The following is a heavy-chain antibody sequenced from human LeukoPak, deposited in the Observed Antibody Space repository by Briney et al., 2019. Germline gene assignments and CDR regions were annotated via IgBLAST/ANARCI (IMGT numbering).Heavy chain of an antibody. J-gene: IGHJ4*02. CDR1: GFTVSRNY. CDR3: ARDGGNYYDSSGYSYFDY. Sequence: GGSLRLSCAASGFTVSRNYMSWVRQAPGKGLEWVSVIYSGGSTYYADSVKGRFTISRDNSKNTLYLQMNSLRAEDTAVYYCARDGGNYYDSSGYSYFDYWGQGTLVTVSS. CDR2: IYSGGST. D-gene: IGHD3-22*01. V-gene: IGHV3-66*01.